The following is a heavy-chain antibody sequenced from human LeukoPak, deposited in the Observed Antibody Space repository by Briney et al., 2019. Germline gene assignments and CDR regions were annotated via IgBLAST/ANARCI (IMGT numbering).Heavy chain of an antibody. CDR2: IYPGDSDT. CDR3: ARHYYGSGSYYNGNYYMDV. V-gene: IGHV5-51*01. Sequence: GEYLKISCKGSGYSFTSYWIGWVRQMPGKGLEWMGIIYPGDSDTRYSLSFQGQVTISADKSISTAYLQWSSLKASDTAMYYCARHYYGSGSYYNGNYYMDVWGKGTTVTVSS. J-gene: IGHJ6*03. D-gene: IGHD3-10*01. CDR1: GYSFTSYW.